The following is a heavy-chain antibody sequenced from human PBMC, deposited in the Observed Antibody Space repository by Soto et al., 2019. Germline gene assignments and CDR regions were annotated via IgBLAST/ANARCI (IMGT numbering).Heavy chain of an antibody. J-gene: IGHJ4*02. CDR3: ARAGGTTVTGLWHFDS. D-gene: IGHD4-17*01. Sequence: PSETLSLTCTVSGGSVSSGSYYWSWVRQPPGKGLEWIGYIYYSGSTNYNPSLKSRVTISVDTSKNQFSLKLSSVTAADTAVYYCARAGGTTVTGLWHFDSWGQGTLVTGSS. V-gene: IGHV4-61*01. CDR1: GGSVSSGSYY. CDR2: IYYSGST.